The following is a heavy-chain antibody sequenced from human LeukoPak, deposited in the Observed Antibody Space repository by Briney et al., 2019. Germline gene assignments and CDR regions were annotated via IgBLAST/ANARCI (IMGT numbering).Heavy chain of an antibody. J-gene: IGHJ4*02. Sequence: ASVKVSCKASGYTFTGYYMHWVRQAPGQGLEWIGRINPNSGGTNYAQKFQGRVTMTRETSISTAYMELSRLRSDDTAVYYCARGSYGYISYYFDYWGQGTLVTVSS. CDR3: ARGSYGYISYYFDY. CDR1: GYTFTGYY. D-gene: IGHD5-18*01. CDR2: INPNSGGT. V-gene: IGHV1-2*06.